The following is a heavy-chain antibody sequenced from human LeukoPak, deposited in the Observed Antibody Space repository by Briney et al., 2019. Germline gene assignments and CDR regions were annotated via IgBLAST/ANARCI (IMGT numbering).Heavy chain of an antibody. D-gene: IGHD3-22*01. V-gene: IGHV3-9*03. CDR2: ISWNSGSI. CDR1: GFTFDDYA. Sequence: GGSLRLSCAASGFTFDDYAMHWVRQAQGKGLEWAPGISWNSGSIGYADSVKGRFTISRDNAKNSLYLQMNSLRAEDMALYYCAKDISRDYYDSSGYYDYWGQGTLVTVSS. J-gene: IGHJ4*02. CDR3: AKDISRDYYDSSGYYDY.